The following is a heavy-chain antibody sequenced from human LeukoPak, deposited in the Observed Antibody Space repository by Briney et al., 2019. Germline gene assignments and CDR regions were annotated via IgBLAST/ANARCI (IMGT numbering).Heavy chain of an antibody. CDR1: GFTFSSYA. D-gene: IGHD2-15*01. CDR2: ISGSGGST. CDR3: AKQYCSGGSCYPENYYYYMDV. Sequence: GGSLRLSCAASGFTFSSYAMSWVRQAPGKGLEWVSAISGSGGSTYYADSVKGRFTISRDNSKNTLYLQMNSLRAEDTAVYYCAKQYCSGGSCYPENYYYYMDVWGKGTTVTVSS. V-gene: IGHV3-23*01. J-gene: IGHJ6*03.